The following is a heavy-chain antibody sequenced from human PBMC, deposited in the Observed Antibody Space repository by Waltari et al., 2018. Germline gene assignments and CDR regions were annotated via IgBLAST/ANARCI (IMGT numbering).Heavy chain of an antibody. CDR1: GSTLTELS. CDR2: FDPEDGET. Sequence: QVQLVQSGAEVKKPGASVKVSCKVSGSTLTELSRHGVRQAPGKGLEWMGGFDPEDGETIYAQKFQGRVTMTEDTSTDTAYMELSSLRSEDTAVYYCATNRIVGATRGAFDIWGQGTMVTVSS. V-gene: IGHV1-24*01. CDR3: ATNRIVGATRGAFDI. D-gene: IGHD1-26*01. J-gene: IGHJ3*02.